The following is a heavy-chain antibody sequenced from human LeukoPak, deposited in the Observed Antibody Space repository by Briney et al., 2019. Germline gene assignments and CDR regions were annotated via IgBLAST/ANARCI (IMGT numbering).Heavy chain of an antibody. CDR2: IYHSGST. V-gene: IGHV4-38-2*02. CDR3: AIPNSSWQRYFQH. CDR1: GYSISSGYY. Sequence: KSSETLSLTCTVSGYSISSGYYWGWIRQPPGKGLEWIGSIYHSGSTYYNPSLKSRVTISVDTSKNQFSLKLSSVTAVDTAVYFCAIPNSSWQRYFQHWGQGTLVTVSS. D-gene: IGHD6-13*01. J-gene: IGHJ1*01.